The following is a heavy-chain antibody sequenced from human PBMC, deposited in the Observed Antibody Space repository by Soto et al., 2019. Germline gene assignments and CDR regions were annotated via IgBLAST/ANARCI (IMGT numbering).Heavy chain of an antibody. CDR3: AIPRRGNYYYYYGMDV. V-gene: IGHV4-59*12. CDR2: IYYSGST. Sequence: SETLSPTCTLSGVSISSYYWSWIRQPPGKGLEWIGYIYYSGSTNYNPSLKSRVTISVDTSKNQFSLKLSSVTAADTAVYYCAIPRRGNYYYYYGMDVWGQGTTVTVSS. CDR1: GVSISSYY. J-gene: IGHJ6*02. D-gene: IGHD3-10*01.